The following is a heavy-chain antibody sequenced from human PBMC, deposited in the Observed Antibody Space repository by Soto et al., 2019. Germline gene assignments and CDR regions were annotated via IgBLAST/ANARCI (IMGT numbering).Heavy chain of an antibody. CDR2: ISYDGSNK. D-gene: IGHD1-1*01. J-gene: IGHJ4*02. CDR3: ARGPPRVSREPTFFDY. Sequence: PGGSLRLSCAASGFTFSSYAMHWVRQDPGKGLEWVAVISYDGSNKYYADSVKGRFTISRDNSKNTLYLQMNSLRAEDTAVYYCARGPPRVSREPTFFDYWGQGTLVTVSS. V-gene: IGHV3-30-3*01. CDR1: GFTFSSYA.